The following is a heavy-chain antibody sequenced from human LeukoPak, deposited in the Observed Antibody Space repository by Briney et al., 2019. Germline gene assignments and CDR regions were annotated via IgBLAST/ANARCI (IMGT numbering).Heavy chain of an antibody. CDR3: ASIAAAGSPFDY. V-gene: IGHV3-21*01. CDR1: GFTFSSYS. Sequence: GGSLRFSCAASGFTFSSYSMNWVRQAPGKGLEWVSSISSSSSYIYYADSVKGRFTISRDNAKNSLYLQMNSLRAEDTAVYYCASIAAAGSPFDYWGQGTLVTVSS. CDR2: ISSSSSYI. D-gene: IGHD6-13*01. J-gene: IGHJ4*02.